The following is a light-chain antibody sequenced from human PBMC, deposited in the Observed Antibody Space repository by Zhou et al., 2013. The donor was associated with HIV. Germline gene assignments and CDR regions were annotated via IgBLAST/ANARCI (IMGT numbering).Light chain of an antibody. J-gene: IGKJ3*01. Sequence: DIQMTQSPSTLSASVGDRVTITCRASQNINRWLAWYQQKPGKAPKLLIYKASTLQSGVPSRFSGTGSGTDFALTISSLQPEDFATYYCQQYNSYPSFGPGTKVDIK. CDR2: KAS. CDR1: QNINRW. CDR3: QQYNSYPS. V-gene: IGKV1-5*03.